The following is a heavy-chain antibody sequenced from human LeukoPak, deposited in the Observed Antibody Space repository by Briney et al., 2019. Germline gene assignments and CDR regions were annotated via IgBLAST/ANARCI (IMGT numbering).Heavy chain of an antibody. J-gene: IGHJ4*02. Sequence: ASVKVSCKASGGTFISYAISWVRQAPGQGLEWMGGIIPIFGTANYAQKFQGRVTITTDESTSTAYMELSSLRSEDTAVYYCARAGTTGTTGLDYWGRGTLVTVSS. CDR2: IIPIFGTA. V-gene: IGHV1-69*05. CDR1: GGTFISYA. CDR3: ARAGTTGTTGLDY. D-gene: IGHD1-1*01.